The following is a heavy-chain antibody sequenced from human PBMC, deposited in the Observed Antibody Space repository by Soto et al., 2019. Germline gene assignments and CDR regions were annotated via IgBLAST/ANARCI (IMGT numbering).Heavy chain of an antibody. CDR1: GYTFFTYD. D-gene: IGHD5-12*01. CDR3: ARHHGPTTSENWFDP. V-gene: IGHV1-18*01. CDR2: ISTYSGDT. J-gene: IGHJ5*02. Sequence: ASVKVSCKASGYTFFTYDISWLRQAPGQGLEWMGWISTYSGDTKYAQKFQGRVTMTTDTSTTTAYLELRSLRSDDTAVYYCARHHGPTTSENWFDPWGQGTLVTVSS.